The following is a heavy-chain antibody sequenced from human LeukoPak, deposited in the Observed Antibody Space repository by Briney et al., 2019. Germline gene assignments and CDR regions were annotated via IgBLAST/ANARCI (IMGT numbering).Heavy chain of an antibody. CDR3: ASDQDQWLRY. V-gene: IGHV3-30*03. J-gene: IGHJ4*02. CDR1: GFTFSDYG. Sequence: GGSLRLSCAASGFTFSDYGMHWVRQAPGKGLEWVAVISYDGSNNYYADSVKGRFTISRDISENTLYLQMNSLRAEDTAVYFCASDQDQWLRYWGQGTLVTVSS. D-gene: IGHD5-12*01. CDR2: ISYDGSNN.